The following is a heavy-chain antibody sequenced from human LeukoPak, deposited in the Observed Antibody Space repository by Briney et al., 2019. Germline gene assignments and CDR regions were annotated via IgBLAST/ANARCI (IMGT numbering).Heavy chain of an antibody. CDR1: GLSFGDYG. CDR3: TRGRVCNSAWHEDY. CDR2: IRSNAYGGTT. D-gene: IGHD6-19*01. Sequence: GGSLRLSCTESGLSFGDYGLSWVRQAPGKGLEWVGIIRSNAYGGTTDYAASVKGRFTVSRDDSKGIAYLQMNSLKTEDTAVYYCTRGRVCNSAWHEDYWGQATLVTVSS. J-gene: IGHJ4*02. V-gene: IGHV3-49*04.